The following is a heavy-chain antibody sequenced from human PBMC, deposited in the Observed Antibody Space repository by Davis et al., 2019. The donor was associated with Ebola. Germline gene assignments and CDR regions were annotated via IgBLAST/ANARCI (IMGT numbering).Heavy chain of an antibody. CDR2: IYTSGST. J-gene: IGHJ6*02. CDR1: GGSISSYY. Sequence: PSETLSLTCTVSGGSISSYYWSWIRQPAGKGLEWIGRIYTSGSTNYNPSLKSRVTMSVDTSKNQFSLKLSSVTAADTAVYYCARDRSRTPFITSFEWDYYYYGMDVWGQGTTVTVSS. D-gene: IGHD3-22*01. CDR3: ARDRSRTPFITSFEWDYYYYGMDV. V-gene: IGHV4-4*07.